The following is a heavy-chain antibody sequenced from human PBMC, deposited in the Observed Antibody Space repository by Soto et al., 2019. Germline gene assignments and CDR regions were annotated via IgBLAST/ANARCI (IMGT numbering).Heavy chain of an antibody. Sequence: GGSLRLSCAASGFTFSSYSMNWVRQAPGKGLEWVSSISSSSSYIYYADSVKGRFTISRDNAKNSLYLQMNSLRAEDTAVYYCAREGLAARHHPYWGQGTLGTVSS. D-gene: IGHD6-6*01. CDR2: ISSSSSYI. CDR3: AREGLAARHHPY. J-gene: IGHJ4*02. CDR1: GFTFSSYS. V-gene: IGHV3-21*01.